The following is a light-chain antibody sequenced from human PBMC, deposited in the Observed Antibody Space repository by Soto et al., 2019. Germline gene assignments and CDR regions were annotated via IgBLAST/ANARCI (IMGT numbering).Light chain of an antibody. Sequence: TVMTQSPGTLSVSPRERATLSCMSSQSVRTTVAWYHQRPGQAPRLLIYDASTRATGVPARFSGGGSGTDFTLTVTSLQSEDFGIYYCQQYTDCPTTFGQGTKVDIK. CDR2: DAS. V-gene: IGKV3-15*01. CDR3: QQYTDCPTT. J-gene: IGKJ1*01. CDR1: QSVRTT.